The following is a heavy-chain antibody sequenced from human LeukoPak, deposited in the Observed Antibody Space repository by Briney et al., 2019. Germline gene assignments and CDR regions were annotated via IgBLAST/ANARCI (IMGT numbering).Heavy chain of an antibody. CDR1: GFTFSSYG. CDR2: IRYDGSNK. Sequence: PGGSLRLSCAASGFTFSSYGIHWVRQAPGKGLEWVAFIRYDGSNKYYAGSVKGRFTISRDNSKNTLYLQMNSLRAEDTAVYYCAKDRVLRPRYSYDNIDYWGQGTLVTVSS. J-gene: IGHJ4*02. V-gene: IGHV3-30*02. CDR3: AKDRVLRPRYSYDNIDY. D-gene: IGHD5-18*01.